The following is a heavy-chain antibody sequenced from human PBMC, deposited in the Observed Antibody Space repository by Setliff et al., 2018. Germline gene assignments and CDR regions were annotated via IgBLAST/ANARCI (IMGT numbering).Heavy chain of an antibody. CDR2: ITYDGSNK. D-gene: IGHD6-13*01. CDR3: ARSRYTSRWYEMSAMDV. Sequence: LRLSCAASGFTFSSYAMYWVRQAPGKGLEWVAVITYDGSNKFYADSVRGRFTISRDISKNTLYVQMNSLRPEDTAVYYCARSRYTSRWYEMSAMDVWGKGTTVTV. V-gene: IGHV3-30*01. J-gene: IGHJ6*03. CDR1: GFTFSSYA.